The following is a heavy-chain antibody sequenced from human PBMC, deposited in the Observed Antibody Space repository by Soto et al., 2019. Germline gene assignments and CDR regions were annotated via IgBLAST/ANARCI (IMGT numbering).Heavy chain of an antibody. CDR1: GFTFSNNW. CDR2: IKQDGSEK. D-gene: IGHD2-2*01. CDR3: ARDVGYSCSSTSCYPVFDY. V-gene: IGHV3-7*03. Sequence: EVQLVESGGGLVQPGGSLRLSCAASGFTFSNNWMSWVRQAPGKGLDWVANIKQDGSEKYYVESVKGRFTISRDNAKNALYLQMNSLRADDTAVYYCARDVGYSCSSTSCYPVFDYWGQGTLVTVSS. J-gene: IGHJ4*02.